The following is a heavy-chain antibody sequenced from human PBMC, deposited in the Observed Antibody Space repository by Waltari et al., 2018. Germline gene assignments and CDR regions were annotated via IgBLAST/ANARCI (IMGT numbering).Heavy chain of an antibody. D-gene: IGHD6-19*01. CDR1: GGSITSLSYY. CDR2: IYYSGRT. CDR3: ATQWLVNVSFQH. V-gene: IGHV4-39*01. J-gene: IGHJ1*01. Sequence: HLQLQESGPGLVKPSESLSLTCTVLGGSITSLSYYWVWTRQPPGKGLEWIGSIYYSGRTYYNPSLKSRVTISVDTSKNQFSLRLTFVTAADTAVYYCATQWLVNVSFQHWGQGTLVTVSS.